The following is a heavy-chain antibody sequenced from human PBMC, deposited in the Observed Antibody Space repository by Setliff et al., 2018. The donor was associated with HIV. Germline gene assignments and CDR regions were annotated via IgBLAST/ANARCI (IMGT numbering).Heavy chain of an antibody. V-gene: IGHV4-4*02. CDR2: VYHSGSA. J-gene: IGHJ5*02. CDR1: GGSISSDYW. CDR3: ARDRYCSSTSCYDNWFDP. D-gene: IGHD2-2*01. Sequence: PSETLSLTCAVSGGSISSDYWWSWVRQTPGKGLEWIGEVYHSGSANYNPSLKSRVTISVDTSKNQFSLKLSSVAAADTAVYYCARDRYCSSTSCYDNWFDPWGQGTLVTVSS.